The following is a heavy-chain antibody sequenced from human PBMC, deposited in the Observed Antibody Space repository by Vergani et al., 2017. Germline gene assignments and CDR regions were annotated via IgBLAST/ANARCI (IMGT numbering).Heavy chain of an antibody. D-gene: IGHD3-10*01. Sequence: QVQLVQSGAEVKKPGASVKVSCKASGYTFTGYYMHWVRQAPGQGLEWMGWINPNSGGTNYAQKFQDRVTMNRDTSISTAYMELSRLRSDDTAFYYCAGGVELWFGELSGWFDPWGQGTLVTVSS. J-gene: IGHJ5*02. CDR3: AGGVELWFGELSGWFDP. CDR1: GYTFTGYY. CDR2: INPNSGGT. V-gene: IGHV1-2*02.